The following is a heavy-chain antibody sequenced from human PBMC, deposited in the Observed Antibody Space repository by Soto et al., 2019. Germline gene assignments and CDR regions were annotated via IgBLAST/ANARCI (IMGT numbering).Heavy chain of an antibody. CDR2: IGTAGDT. CDR1: GFTFSSYD. J-gene: IGHJ6*02. V-gene: IGHV3-13*01. D-gene: IGHD3-10*01. CDR3: ARSKYGSGSYLRTLLEMDV. Sequence: GGSLRLSCAASGFTFSSYDMHWVRQATGKGLEWVSAIGTAGDTYYPGSVKGRFTISRENAKNSLYLQMNSLRAGDTAVYYCARSKYGSGSYLRTLLEMDVWGQGTTVTVSS.